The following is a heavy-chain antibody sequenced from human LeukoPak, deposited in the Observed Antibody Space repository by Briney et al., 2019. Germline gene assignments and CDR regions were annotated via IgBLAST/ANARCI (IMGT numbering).Heavy chain of an antibody. D-gene: IGHD3-3*01. V-gene: IGHV1-69*13. CDR1: GGTFSSYA. Sequence: ASVKVSCKASGGTFSSYAISWVRQAPGQGLEWMGGIIPIFGTANYAQKFQGRVTITADESTSTAYMELSSLRSEDTAVYYCASTTSGYDFWSGYSHDYYYYYGMDVWGQGTTVTVSS. CDR2: IIPIFGTA. J-gene: IGHJ6*02. CDR3: ASTTSGYDFWSGYSHDYYYYYGMDV.